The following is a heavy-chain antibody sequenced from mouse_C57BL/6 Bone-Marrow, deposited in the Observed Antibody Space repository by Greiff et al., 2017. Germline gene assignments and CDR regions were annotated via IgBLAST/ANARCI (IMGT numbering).Heavy chain of an antibody. CDR1: GYTFTSYG. CDR2: IYPRSGNT. Sequence: QVQLQQSGAELARPGASVKLSCKASGYTFTSYGISWVKQRTGQGLEWIGEIYPRSGNTYSNEKFKGKATLTADKSSSTAYMELRSLTSEDSAVYFCANYYGSSYVAWFAYWGQGTLVTVSA. D-gene: IGHD1-1*01. J-gene: IGHJ3*01. V-gene: IGHV1-81*01. CDR3: ANYYGSSYVAWFAY.